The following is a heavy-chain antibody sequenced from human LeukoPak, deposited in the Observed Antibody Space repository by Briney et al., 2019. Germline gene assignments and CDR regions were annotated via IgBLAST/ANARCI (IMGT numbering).Heavy chain of an antibody. CDR3: TTERKWLQLAFGY. CDR2: IKTKTDGGTT. V-gene: IGHV3-15*01. Sequence: PGGSLRLSCAASGFTFSSYSMNWVRQAPGKGLEWVGRIKTKTDGGTTDYVAPVKGRFTISRDDSGNTLFLQMNNVQTEDTAMYYCTTERKWLQLAFGYWGQGTLVTVSS. D-gene: IGHD5-24*01. J-gene: IGHJ4*02. CDR1: GFTFSSYS.